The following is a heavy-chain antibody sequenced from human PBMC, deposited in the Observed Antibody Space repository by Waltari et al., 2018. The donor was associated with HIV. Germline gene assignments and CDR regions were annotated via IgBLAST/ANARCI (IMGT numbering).Heavy chain of an antibody. CDR1: GGSISSGGYY. V-gene: IGHV4-31*03. CDR3: ARGAYYYDSSGYFAPFDY. D-gene: IGHD3-22*01. CDR2: IYYSGST. Sequence: QVQLQESGPGLVKPSQTLSLTCTVSGGSISSGGYYWSWIRQHPGQGLEWIGYIYYSGSTYYNPSLKSRVTISVDTSKNQFSLKLSSVTAADTAVYYCARGAYYYDSSGYFAPFDYWGQGTLVTVSS. J-gene: IGHJ4*02.